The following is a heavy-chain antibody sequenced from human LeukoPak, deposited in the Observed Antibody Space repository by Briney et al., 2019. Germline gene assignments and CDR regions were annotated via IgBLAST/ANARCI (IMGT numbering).Heavy chain of an antibody. CDR1: GFTFSNHW. V-gene: IGHV3-74*01. CDR2: IKGDGSSI. Sequence: GGSLRLSCVASGFTFSNHWMHWVRQNPGKGLVWVSRIKGDGSSISHADSVTGRFTISRDNAKNTLYLQMNNLRAEDTGVYYCVREPAQHLVPLDWYFDLWGRGTLVTVSS. J-gene: IGHJ2*01. D-gene: IGHD6-13*01. CDR3: VREPAQHLVPLDWYFDL.